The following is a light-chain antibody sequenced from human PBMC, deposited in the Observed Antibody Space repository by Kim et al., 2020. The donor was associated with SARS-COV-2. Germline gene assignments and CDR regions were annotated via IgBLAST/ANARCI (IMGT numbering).Light chain of an antibody. Sequence: SYELTQPSSVSVSPGQTARITCSGDVLAKKYARWFQQKPGQAPVLVIYKDSERPSGIPERFSGSSSGTTVTLTISGAQVEDEADYYCYSAADNNLGVFGGGPPLTDL. V-gene: IGLV3-27*01. CDR3: YSAADNNLGV. J-gene: IGLJ2*01. CDR2: KDS. CDR1: VLAKKY.